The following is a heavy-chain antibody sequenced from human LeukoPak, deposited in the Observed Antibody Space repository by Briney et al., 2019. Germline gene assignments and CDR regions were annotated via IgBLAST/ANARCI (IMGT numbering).Heavy chain of an antibody. CDR1: GYTFTGYY. CDR2: INPNSGGT. D-gene: IGHD3-22*01. V-gene: IGHV1-2*02. CDR3: ARGSSGYYSLTDY. Sequence: GASVKVSCKASGYTFTGYYMHWVRQAPGQGLEWMGWINPNSGGTNYAQKFQGRVTMTRDTSISTAYMELSRLRSDDTAVYYCARGSSGYYSLTDYWGQGTLVTVSS. J-gene: IGHJ4*02.